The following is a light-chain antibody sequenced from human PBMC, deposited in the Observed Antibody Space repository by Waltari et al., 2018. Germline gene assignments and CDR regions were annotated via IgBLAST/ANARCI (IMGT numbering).Light chain of an antibody. CDR2: RAS. CDR3: LQLNSYPRT. V-gene: IGKV1-9*01. Sequence: DIHLTQSPSFLSASVGDRVTITCRASQGISSNLAWYQQKPGKAPKLLIYRASTLQSGVPSRVSGSESETDFTLTISSLQPEDFATYYCLQLNSYPRTFGQGTKVEVK. CDR1: QGISSN. J-gene: IGKJ1*01.